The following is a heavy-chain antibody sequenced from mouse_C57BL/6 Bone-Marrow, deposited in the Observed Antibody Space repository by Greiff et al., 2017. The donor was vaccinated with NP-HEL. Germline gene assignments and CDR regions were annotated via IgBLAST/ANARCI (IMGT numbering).Heavy chain of an antibody. CDR2: IDPSDSYT. J-gene: IGHJ4*01. Sequence: LSFPSSVYTFTSSWLHWVTQRPGQGLEWIGVIDPSDSYTNYNQKFKGKATLTVDTSSSTAYMQLSSLTSEDSAVYYCASYYGSSFRGYAMDYWGQGTSVTVSS. D-gene: IGHD1-1*01. V-gene: IGHV1-59*01. CDR1: VYTFTSSW. CDR3: ASYYGSSFRGYAMDY.